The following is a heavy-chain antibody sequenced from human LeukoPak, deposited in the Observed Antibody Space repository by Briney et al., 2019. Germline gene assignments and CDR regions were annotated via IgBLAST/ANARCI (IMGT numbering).Heavy chain of an antibody. D-gene: IGHD2/OR15-2a*01. V-gene: IGHV3-74*01. Sequence: GGSLRLSCAASGFTFSSYWMSWVRQAPGKGLVWVSRINSDGSSTSYADSVKGRFTISRDNSKNTLYLQMNSLRAEDTAVYYCARDRWGDSTRSFDIWGQGTMVTVSS. J-gene: IGHJ3*02. CDR2: INSDGSST. CDR1: GFTFSSYW. CDR3: ARDRWGDSTRSFDI.